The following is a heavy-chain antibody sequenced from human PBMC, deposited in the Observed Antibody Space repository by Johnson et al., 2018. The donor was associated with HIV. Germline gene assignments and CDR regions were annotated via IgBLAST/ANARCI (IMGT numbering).Heavy chain of an antibody. D-gene: IGHD3-16*01. CDR3: ARGSEDAFDI. J-gene: IGHJ3*02. V-gene: IGHV3-NL1*01. CDR2: IYRGGST. CDR1: GFTFSSYG. Sequence: QVQLVESGGGVVQPGRSLRLSCAASGFTFSSYGMHWVRQAPGKGLEWVSVIYRGGSTYYADSVKGRFTISRDNSKNTLYLQMNSLRAGDTAVYYCARGSEDAFDIWGQGTMVTVSS.